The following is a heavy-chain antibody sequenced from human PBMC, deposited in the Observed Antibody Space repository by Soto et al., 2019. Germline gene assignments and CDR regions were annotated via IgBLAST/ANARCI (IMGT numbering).Heavy chain of an antibody. CDR1: GYSYTTYW. D-gene: IGHD3-10*01. J-gene: IGHJ4*02. CDR2: IYPGDSDT. V-gene: IGHV5-51*01. CDR3: ATLRVGFGELLTY. Sequence: PGESLKISCKGSGYSYTTYWIGWVRQMPGKGLEWMGVIYPGDSDTRYSPSFQGQVTISADKSISTAYLQWSSLKASDTAMYYCATLRVGFGELLTYWGQGTLVTVSS.